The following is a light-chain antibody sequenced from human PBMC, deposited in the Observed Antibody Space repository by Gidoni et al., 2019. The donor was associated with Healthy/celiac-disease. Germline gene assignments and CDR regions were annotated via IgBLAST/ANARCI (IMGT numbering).Light chain of an antibody. V-gene: IGKV3-20*01. Sequence: DIVLTQSPGTLSLSPGERATLSCRASQSVSSSYLAWYQQKPGQAPRLLIYGASRRATGIPDRFSGSGSGTDFTLTISRLEPEDFAVYYCQQYGSSPTFGGXTKVEIK. CDR2: GAS. CDR1: QSVSSSY. CDR3: QQYGSSPT. J-gene: IGKJ4*01.